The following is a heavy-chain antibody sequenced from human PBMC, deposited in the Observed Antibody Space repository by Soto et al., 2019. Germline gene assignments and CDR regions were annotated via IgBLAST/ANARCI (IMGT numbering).Heavy chain of an antibody. CDR3: ARLLWFGDSSGYYYYFDY. CDR2: ISYSGST. CDR1: GASISTYY. Sequence: SVTLSLTCTVSGASISTYYWSWIRQSPGKGLEWIGHISYSGSTNYNPSLESRVTVSLDTSKNQFSLKLNSVTAADTAVYYCARLLWFGDSSGYYYYFDYWGQGTPVT. D-gene: IGHD3-22*01. V-gene: IGHV4-59*08. J-gene: IGHJ4*02.